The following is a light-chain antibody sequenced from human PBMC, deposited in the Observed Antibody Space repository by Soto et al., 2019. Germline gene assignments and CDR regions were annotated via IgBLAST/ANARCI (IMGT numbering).Light chain of an antibody. J-gene: IGKJ1*01. CDR3: QQYGSSPRT. CDR2: VAS. CDR1: QSVSSNY. Sequence: EIVLTQSPGTLSLSPGERATLSCRASQSVSSNYLTRYQQKPRQAPRLLIYVASSRATGIPDRFSGSGSGTDFTLTIRRLEPEDFAVYYCQQYGSSPRTFGQGTKVEIK. V-gene: IGKV3-20*01.